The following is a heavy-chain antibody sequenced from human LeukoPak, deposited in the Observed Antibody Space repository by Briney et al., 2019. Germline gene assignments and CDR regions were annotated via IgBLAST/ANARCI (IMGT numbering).Heavy chain of an antibody. D-gene: IGHD1-26*01. V-gene: IGHV3-66*01. CDR2: IYSGGST. CDR3: ARVVGATRAHTFDI. J-gene: IGHJ3*02. Sequence: GGSLRLSCAASGFTVSTNYMSWVRQAPGKGLEWVSVIYSGGSTYYADSVKGRFTISRDNSKNTLYLQMNSLRAEDTAVCYCARVVGATRAHTFDIWGQGTMVTVSS. CDR1: GFTVSTNY.